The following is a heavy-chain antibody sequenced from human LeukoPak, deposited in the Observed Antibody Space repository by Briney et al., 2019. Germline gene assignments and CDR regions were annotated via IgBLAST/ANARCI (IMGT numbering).Heavy chain of an antibody. CDR3: AKSITARPTSYYYCMDV. CDR2: IYSGGST. V-gene: IGHV3-53*01. J-gene: IGHJ6*03. CDR1: GGSINSNACY. D-gene: IGHD6-6*01. Sequence: ETLSLTCTVSGGSINSNACYWGWIRQPPGKGLEWVSVIYSGGSTYYADSVKGRFTISRDNSKNTLYLQMNSLRAEDTAVYYCAKSITARPTSYYYCMDVWGKGTTVTVSS.